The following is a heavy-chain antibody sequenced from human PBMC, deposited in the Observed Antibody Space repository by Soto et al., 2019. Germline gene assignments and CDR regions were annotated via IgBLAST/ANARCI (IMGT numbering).Heavy chain of an antibody. CDR1: GSTFSSYT. V-gene: IGHV1-69*02. CDR2: IIPVLGVT. D-gene: IGHD2-21*02. CDR3: ARRRYCGADCYSKYYYGMDV. J-gene: IGHJ6*02. Sequence: QVHLVQSGAEVKKPGSSVKVSCQASGSTFSSYTVSWVRQAPGQGLEWMGRIIPVLGVTNYAPKFTGRVTITADKSKTTAYMELSSLRSGDTAVYYCARRRYCGADCYSKYYYGMDVWGQGTTVTVSS.